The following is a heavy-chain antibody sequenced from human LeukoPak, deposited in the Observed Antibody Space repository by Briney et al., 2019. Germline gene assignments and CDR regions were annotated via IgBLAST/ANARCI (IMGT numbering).Heavy chain of an antibody. J-gene: IGHJ4*02. CDR3: ARDQDSSGWYYTLDY. CDR2: IGTAGNT. V-gene: IGHV3-13*01. CDR1: GFTFSSHD. Sequence: GGSLRLSCAASGFTFSSHDMHWVRQPTGKGLEWVSVIGTAGNTYYTDSVKGRFTISRENAKNSLYLQMDNLRAEDTAVYYCARDQDSSGWYYTLDYWGQGTLVTVSS. D-gene: IGHD6-19*01.